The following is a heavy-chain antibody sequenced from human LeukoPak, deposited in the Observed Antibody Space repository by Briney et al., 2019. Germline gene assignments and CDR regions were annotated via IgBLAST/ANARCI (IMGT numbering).Heavy chain of an antibody. CDR3: ARSEGTSWEHFDY. Sequence: GASVKVSCKASGYTFTSYYMHWVRQAPGQGLEWMGIINPSGGSTSYAQKFQGRVTMTRDMSTSTVYMELSSWRSEDTAVYYRARSEGTSWEHFDYWAREPWSPSPQ. D-gene: IGHD2-2*01. CDR1: GYTFTSYY. CDR2: INPSGGST. J-gene: IGHJ4*02. V-gene: IGHV1-46*01.